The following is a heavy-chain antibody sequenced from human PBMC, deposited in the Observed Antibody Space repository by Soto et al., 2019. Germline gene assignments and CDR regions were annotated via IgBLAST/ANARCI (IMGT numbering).Heavy chain of an antibody. CDR1: GGSISSGDYY. CDR2: IYYSGST. CDR3: ARDRVRIRFLEWTPRYYFDY. D-gene: IGHD3-3*01. J-gene: IGHJ4*02. Sequence: SETLSLTCTVSGGSISSGDYYWSWIRQPPGKGLEWIGYIYYSGSTYYNPSLKSRVTISVDTSKNQFSLKLSSVTAAGTAVYYCARDRVRIRFLEWTPRYYFDYWGQGTLVDVS. V-gene: IGHV4-30-4*01.